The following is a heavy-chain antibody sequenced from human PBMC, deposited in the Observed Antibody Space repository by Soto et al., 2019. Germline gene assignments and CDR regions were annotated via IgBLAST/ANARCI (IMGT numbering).Heavy chain of an antibody. J-gene: IGHJ5*02. Sequence: ASVKVSCKASGGTFSSYAISWVRQAPGQGLEWMGWISAYNGNTNYAQKLQGRVTMTTDTSTSTAYMELRSLRSDDTAVYYCATFSGGSGNWFDPWGQGTLVTVSS. D-gene: IGHD2-15*01. CDR3: ATFSGGSGNWFDP. CDR1: GGTFSSYA. CDR2: ISAYNGNT. V-gene: IGHV1-18*01.